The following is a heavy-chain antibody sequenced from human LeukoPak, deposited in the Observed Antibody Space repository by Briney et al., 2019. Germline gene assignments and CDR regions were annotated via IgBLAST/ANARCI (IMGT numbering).Heavy chain of an antibody. V-gene: IGHV4-34*01. Sequence: SETLSLTCAVYGGSFSGYYWSWIRQPPGKGLEWIGEINHNGSTNYNPSLKSRVTISVDTSKNQFSLKLSPVTAADTAVYYCARGSSLFDYWGQGTLVTVSS. J-gene: IGHJ4*02. CDR3: ARGSSLFDY. CDR2: INHNGST. CDR1: GGSFSGYY.